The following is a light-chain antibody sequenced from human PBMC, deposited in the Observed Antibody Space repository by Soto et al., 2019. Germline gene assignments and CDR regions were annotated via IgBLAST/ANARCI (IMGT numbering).Light chain of an antibody. CDR1: QSISDY. CDR3: QQSFSPAYT. J-gene: IGKJ2*01. Sequence: DIQMTQSPSSLSASVGDRVTISCRASQSISDYLAWYQQKPGKAPKLLIYSASKLLSGAPSRFRGSGSGTDYTLTICSLPPDDFATYYCQQSFSPAYTFGQGTKLEIK. V-gene: IGKV1-39*01. CDR2: SAS.